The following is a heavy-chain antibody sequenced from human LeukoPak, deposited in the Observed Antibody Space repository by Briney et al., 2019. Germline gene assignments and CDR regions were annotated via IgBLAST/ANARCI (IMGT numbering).Heavy chain of an antibody. CDR2: ISYDGSNK. D-gene: IGHD3-22*01. CDR1: GFTFSSYA. J-gene: IGHJ4*02. Sequence: PGRSLRLSCAASGFTFSSYAMHWVRQAPGKGLEWVAVISYDGSNKYYADSVKGRFTISRDNSKNTLYLQMNSLRAEDTAVYYCARDRENYYDSSGYPYWGQGTLVTVSS. CDR3: ARDRENYYDSSGYPY. V-gene: IGHV3-30-3*01.